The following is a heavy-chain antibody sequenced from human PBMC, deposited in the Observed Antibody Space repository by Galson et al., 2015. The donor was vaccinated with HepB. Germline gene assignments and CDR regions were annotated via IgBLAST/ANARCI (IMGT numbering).Heavy chain of an antibody. Sequence: SLRLSCAASGFTFNRFWMSWFRQAPGKGLERVANIRHDATETYYVDSVRGRFTISRDNAGDSLYLQMNSLRVEDTAVYYCARASPSTFYNTGHGESWGQGTLVTVSS. J-gene: IGHJ5*02. CDR2: IRHDATET. V-gene: IGHV3-7*01. CDR1: GFTFNRFW. CDR3: ARASPSTFYNTGHGES. D-gene: IGHD5-24*01.